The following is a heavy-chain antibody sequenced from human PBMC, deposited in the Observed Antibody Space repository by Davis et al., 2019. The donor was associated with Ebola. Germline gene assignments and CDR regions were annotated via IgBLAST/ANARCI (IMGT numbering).Heavy chain of an antibody. D-gene: IGHD5-18*01. CDR3: ARERSPDTTMVYYFDL. CDR2: SRNKANGYTT. CDR1: GFTFSDHY. J-gene: IGHJ4*02. V-gene: IGHV3-72*01. Sequence: GESLKISCAASGFTFSDHYMDWVRQAPGKGLEWVGRSRNKANGYTTEYAASVRGRFSISRDDSEGSLYLQLNSLKTEDTAMYYCARERSPDTTMVYYFDLWGQGTLVTVSS.